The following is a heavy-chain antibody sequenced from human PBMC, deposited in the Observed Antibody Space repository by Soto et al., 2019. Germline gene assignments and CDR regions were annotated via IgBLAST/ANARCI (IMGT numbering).Heavy chain of an antibody. CDR1: GVSMSRGGYY. CDR3: ARGGAYCGGDCYSRPLYYSSYYGMAV. Sequence: SQSLRLSWTGSGVSMSRGGYYWSWLLLYTVRGLEWIGYIYYSGSTYYNPSLKSRVTISVDTSKNQFSLKLSSVTAADTAVYYCARGGAYCGGDCYSRPLYYSSYYGMAVWGQGTTVT. D-gene: IGHD2-21*02. J-gene: IGHJ6*02. CDR2: IYYSGST. V-gene: IGHV4-31*02.